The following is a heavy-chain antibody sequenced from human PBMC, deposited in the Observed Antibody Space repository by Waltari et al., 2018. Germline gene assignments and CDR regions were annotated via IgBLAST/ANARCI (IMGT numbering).Heavy chain of an antibody. CDR3: AREEGAITMVRGVIDY. CDR1: GGSISSGSYY. Sequence: QVQLQESGPGLVKPSQTLSLTCTVSGGSISSGSYYWSWIRQPAGKGLEWIGRIYTSGITNYNPSLKSRVTISVDTSKNQFSLKLSSVTAADTAVYYCAREEGAITMVRGVIDYWGQGTLVTVSS. V-gene: IGHV4-61*02. D-gene: IGHD3-10*01. CDR2: IYTSGIT. J-gene: IGHJ4*02.